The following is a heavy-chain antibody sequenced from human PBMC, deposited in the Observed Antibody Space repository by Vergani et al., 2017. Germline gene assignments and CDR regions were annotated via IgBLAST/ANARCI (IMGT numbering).Heavy chain of an antibody. D-gene: IGHD3-22*01. CDR1: GGSISSGDYY. V-gene: IGHV4-30-4*01. CDR3: ARLSGYYAMTLDY. CDR2: IYYSGST. Sequence: QVQLQESGPGLVKPSQTLSLTCTVSGGSISSGDYYWSWIRQPPGKGLEWIGYIYYSGSTYYNPSLKSRVTISVDRSKNQFSLKLSSVTAADTAVYYCARLSGYYAMTLDYWGQGTLVTVSS. J-gene: IGHJ4*02.